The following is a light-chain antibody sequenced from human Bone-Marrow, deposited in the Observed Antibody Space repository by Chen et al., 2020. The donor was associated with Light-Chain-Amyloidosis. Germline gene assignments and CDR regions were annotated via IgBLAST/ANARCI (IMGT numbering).Light chain of an antibody. CDR1: DKNVGGYDV. V-gene: IGLV2-23*02. Sequence: QSALTQPASVSGTPGQSITISCTGTDKNVGGYDVVSWYQQHPGTAPKLIIYDIVKRPSGVSDRFSASNSANTASLTISGLQAEDEAYYYCCSYAVSSTWVFGTGAK. J-gene: IGLJ1*01. CDR2: DIV. CDR3: CSYAVSSTWV.